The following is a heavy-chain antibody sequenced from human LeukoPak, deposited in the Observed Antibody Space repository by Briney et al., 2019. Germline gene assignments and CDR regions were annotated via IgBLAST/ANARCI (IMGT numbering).Heavy chain of an antibody. CDR1: GGTFSSYA. V-gene: IGHV1-18*01. Sequence: ASVKVSCKASGGTFSSYAISWVRHAPGQGLEWMGWISAYNGNTNYAQKLQGRVTMTTDTSTSTAYMELRSLRSDDTAVYYCARMLYDSTPFDPWGQGTLVTVSS. D-gene: IGHD3-22*01. CDR3: ARMLYDSTPFDP. CDR2: ISAYNGNT. J-gene: IGHJ5*02.